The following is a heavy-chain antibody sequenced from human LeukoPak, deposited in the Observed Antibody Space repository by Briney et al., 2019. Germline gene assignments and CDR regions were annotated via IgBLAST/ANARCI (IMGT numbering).Heavy chain of an antibody. CDR2: VNPNSGGT. V-gene: IGHV1-2*02. CDR3: ARVAVAGTFEYYFDY. CDR1: GYTFTGYY. Sequence: ASVKVSCKASGYTFTGYYIQWVRHAPGQGLEWVGWVNPNSGGTKYAQKFQGRVTMTRDTSISTAYVELSRLRSDDTAIYYCARVAVAGTFEYYFDYWGQGSLVIVSS. D-gene: IGHD6-19*01. J-gene: IGHJ4*02.